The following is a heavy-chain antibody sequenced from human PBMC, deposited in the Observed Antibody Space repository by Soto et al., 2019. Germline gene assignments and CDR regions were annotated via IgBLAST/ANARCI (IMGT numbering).Heavy chain of an antibody. Sequence: PGGSLRLSCAASGFTFSGSAMHWVRQASGKGLEWVGRIRSKANSYATAYAASVKGRFTISRDDSKNTAYLQMNSLKTEDTAVYYCGRHRERAGADGFDIWGQGTMVTVSS. V-gene: IGHV3-73*01. CDR2: IRSKANSYAT. CDR3: GRHRERAGADGFDI. D-gene: IGHD3-10*01. CDR1: GFTFSGSA. J-gene: IGHJ3*02.